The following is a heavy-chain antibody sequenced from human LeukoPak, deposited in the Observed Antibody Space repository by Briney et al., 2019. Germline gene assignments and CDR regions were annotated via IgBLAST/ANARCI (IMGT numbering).Heavy chain of an antibody. J-gene: IGHJ4*02. CDR3: ANNRASLDY. CDR2: INQDGSEK. CDR1: GFTFSNSG. Sequence: GGSLRLSCAASGFTFSNSGMSWVRPAPGKGLEWVANINQDGSEKNCVDSVKGRFTISRDNAKNSLYLQMNSLRAEDTAVYYCANNRASLDYWGQGTLVTVSS. V-gene: IGHV3-7*02. D-gene: IGHD2/OR15-2a*01.